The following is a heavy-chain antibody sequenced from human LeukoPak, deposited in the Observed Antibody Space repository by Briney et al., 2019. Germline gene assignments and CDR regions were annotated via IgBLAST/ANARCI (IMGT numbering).Heavy chain of an antibody. D-gene: IGHD4-17*01. Sequence: PGGSLRLSCAASGFTFSSYEMNWVRQAPGKSLEWVSYITSSGNTIYYADSVKGRFTISRDNAKNSLYLQMNSLRAEDTAVYYCARLTTMTTTGGPFDYWGQGTLVTVSS. CDR1: GFTFSSYE. V-gene: IGHV3-48*03. CDR2: ITSSGNTI. J-gene: IGHJ4*02. CDR3: ARLTTMTTTGGPFDY.